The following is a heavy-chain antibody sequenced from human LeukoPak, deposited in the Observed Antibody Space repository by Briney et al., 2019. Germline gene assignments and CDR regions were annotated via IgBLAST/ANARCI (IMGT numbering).Heavy chain of an antibody. D-gene: IGHD1-26*01. CDR2: ISGSHGST. V-gene: IGHV3-23*01. CDR3: AKVVVGAPTDAFDI. CDR1: GFSFSSYA. Sequence: PGGSLRLSCAASGFSFSSYAMSWVRQAPGPGLELVSVISGSHGSTYYEDSVKGRCTISRDNSKNTLYLQMNSLRAEETAVYYCAKVVVGAPTDAFDIWGQGTMVTVSS. J-gene: IGHJ3*02.